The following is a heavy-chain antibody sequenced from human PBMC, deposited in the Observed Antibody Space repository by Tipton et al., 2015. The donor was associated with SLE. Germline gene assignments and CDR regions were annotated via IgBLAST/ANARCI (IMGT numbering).Heavy chain of an antibody. J-gene: IGHJ2*01. V-gene: IGHV1-18*04. CDR1: GYTFTSYG. D-gene: IGHD6-19*01. CDR2: ISAYNGNT. CDR3: ARDRVCSSGCPEEDGYFDL. Sequence: QLVQSGAEVKKPGASVKVSCKASGYTFTSYGISWVRQAPGQGLEWMGWISAYNGNTNYAQKLQGRVTMTTDTSTSTAYMELRSLRSDDTAVYYCARDRVCSSGCPEEDGYFDLWGRGTLVTVSS.